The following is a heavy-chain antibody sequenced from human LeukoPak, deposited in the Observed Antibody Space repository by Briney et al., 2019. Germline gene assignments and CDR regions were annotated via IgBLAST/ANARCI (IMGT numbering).Heavy chain of an antibody. J-gene: IGHJ4*02. Sequence: PGGSLRLSCAASGFTFSGHVTHWVRQAPGKGLEWVAFIRVDASDKYYADSVRGRFTISRDNSKDTLYLQMNSLRADDTAVYYCVKDGTHWDFDYWGRGALVTVSS. CDR3: VKDGTHWDFDY. D-gene: IGHD7-27*01. CDR1: GFTFSGHV. CDR2: IRVDASDK. V-gene: IGHV3-30*02.